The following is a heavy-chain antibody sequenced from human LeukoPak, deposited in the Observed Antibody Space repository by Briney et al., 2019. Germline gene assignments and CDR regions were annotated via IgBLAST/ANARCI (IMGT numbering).Heavy chain of an antibody. J-gene: IGHJ4*02. V-gene: IGHV3-23*01. D-gene: IGHD3-22*01. CDR1: GFTFSSYA. CDR2: ISGSGGST. CDR3: AKAPGKGYDSSGYLYYFDY. Sequence: PGGSLRLSCAASGFTFSSYAMSWVRQAPGKGLEWVSAISGSGGSTYYADSVKGRFTISRDNSKNTLYLQMNSLRAEDTAVYYCAKAPGKGYDSSGYLYYFDYWGQGTLVTVSS.